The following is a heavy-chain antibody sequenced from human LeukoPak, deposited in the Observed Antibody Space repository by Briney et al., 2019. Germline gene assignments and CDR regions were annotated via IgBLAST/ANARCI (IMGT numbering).Heavy chain of an antibody. CDR1: GFTFSNYA. V-gene: IGHV3-30*04. Sequence: GGSLRLSCAASGFTFSNYAMHWVRQAPGKGLEWVAVISYDGSNKYYADSVKGRFTISRDNSKNTLYLQMNSLRAEDTAVYHCARDSNLKSYGELDYWGQGTLVTVSS. CDR2: ISYDGSNK. CDR3: ARDSNLKSYGELDY. J-gene: IGHJ4*02. D-gene: IGHD4-17*01.